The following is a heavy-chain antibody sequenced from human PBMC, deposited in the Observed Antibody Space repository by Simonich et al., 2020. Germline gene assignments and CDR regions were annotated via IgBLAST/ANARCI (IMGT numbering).Heavy chain of an antibody. D-gene: IGHD6-13*01. J-gene: IGHJ3*02. CDR3: ARHAGFAFDI. CDR1: GGSISSSSYY. CDR2: IYYSGRT. V-gene: IGHV4-39*01. Sequence: QLQLQESGPGLVKPSETLSLTCTVPGGSISSSSYYWGWIRQPPGKGLEWIGSIYYSGRTYYNPSLKSRVTISVDTSKNQFSLKLSSVTAADTAVYYCARHAGFAFDIWGQGTMVTVSS.